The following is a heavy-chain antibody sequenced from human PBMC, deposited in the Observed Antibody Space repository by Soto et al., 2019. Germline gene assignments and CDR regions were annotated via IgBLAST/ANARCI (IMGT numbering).Heavy chain of an antibody. J-gene: IGHJ5*02. Sequence: SETLSLTCTVSGGSISSGDYYWSWIRQPPGKGLEWIGYIYYSGSTYYNLSLKSRVTISVDTSKNQFSLKLSSVTAADTAVYYCAREFNSAAMFQDGDWFDPWGQGTLVTVSS. V-gene: IGHV4-30-4*01. CDR2: IYYSGST. CDR1: GGSISSGDYY. D-gene: IGHD2-2*01. CDR3: AREFNSAAMFQDGDWFDP.